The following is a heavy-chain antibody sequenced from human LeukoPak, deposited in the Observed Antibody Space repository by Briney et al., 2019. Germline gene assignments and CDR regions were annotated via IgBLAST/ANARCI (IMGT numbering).Heavy chain of an antibody. CDR3: ARDLATSAGEYWFDP. V-gene: IGHV4-31*03. D-gene: IGHD6-25*01. Sequence: SETLSLTCTVSGGSISSGHYYWSWIRQHPGKGLEWIGYIYYSGSTYYNPSLKSRVTISVDTSKDQLSLKLSSVTAADTAVYHCARDLATSAGEYWFDPWGQGTLVTVSS. CDR1: GGSISSGHYY. J-gene: IGHJ5*02. CDR2: IYYSGST.